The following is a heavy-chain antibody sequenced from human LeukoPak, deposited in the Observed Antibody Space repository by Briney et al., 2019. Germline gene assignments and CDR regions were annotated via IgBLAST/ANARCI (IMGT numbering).Heavy chain of an antibody. CDR1: GYTFTSYY. Sequence: ASVKVSCKASGYTFTSYYMHWVRQAPGQGLEWMGIINPSGGSTSYAQKFQGRVTMTRDMSTSTVYMELSSLRSEDTAVYYRARGAYYDSSGYYFDYWGQGTLVTVSS. D-gene: IGHD3-22*01. CDR3: ARGAYYDSSGYYFDY. J-gene: IGHJ4*02. V-gene: IGHV1-46*01. CDR2: INPSGGST.